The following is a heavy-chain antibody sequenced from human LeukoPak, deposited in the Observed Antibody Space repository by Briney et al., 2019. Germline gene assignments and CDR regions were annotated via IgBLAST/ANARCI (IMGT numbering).Heavy chain of an antibody. V-gene: IGHV3-74*01. Sequence: PGGSLRLSCAASGFTFSNYWMHWVRQAPGKGLVWVSRVNDGGSSSNYADFVKGRFTVSRDNAKNTLYLQMNNLSAEDTAVYYCARVRVGGNRAFDIWGQGTMVTASS. J-gene: IGHJ3*02. CDR3: ARVRVGGNRAFDI. D-gene: IGHD4-23*01. CDR2: VNDGGSSS. CDR1: GFTFSNYW.